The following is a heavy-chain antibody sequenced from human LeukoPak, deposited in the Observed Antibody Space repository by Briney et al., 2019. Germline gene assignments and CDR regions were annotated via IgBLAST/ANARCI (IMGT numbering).Heavy chain of an antibody. CDR2: ISYDGSNQ. Sequence: GRSLRLSCAASGFTFSSYGMNWVRQAPGQGLEWVAGISYDGSNQNYVDSVKGRFTISRDNSKNSLYLQMSSLRAEDTAVYYCAKRAYCSSSGCTFDYWGQGTLVTVSS. J-gene: IGHJ4*02. CDR3: AKRAYCSSSGCTFDY. D-gene: IGHD2-2*01. V-gene: IGHV3-30*18. CDR1: GFTFSSYG.